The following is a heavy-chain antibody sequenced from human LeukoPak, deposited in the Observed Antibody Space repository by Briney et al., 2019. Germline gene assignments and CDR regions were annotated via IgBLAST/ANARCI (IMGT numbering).Heavy chain of an antibody. J-gene: IGHJ3*02. CDR1: GFTFSNYW. Sequence: GGSLRLSCAASGFTFSNYWMHWVRQAPGKGLVWVSRIYNDGSSTSYADSVKGRFTISRDNAKSTLYLHMNSLSTEDTALYYCARAIRAPGTPENAFDIWGQGTMVTVSS. V-gene: IGHV3-74*01. CDR2: IYNDGSST. CDR3: ARAIRAPGTPENAFDI. D-gene: IGHD6-13*01.